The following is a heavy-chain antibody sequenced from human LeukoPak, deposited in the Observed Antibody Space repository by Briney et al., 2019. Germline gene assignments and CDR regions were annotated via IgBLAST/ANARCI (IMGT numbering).Heavy chain of an antibody. Sequence: SETLSLTCTVSGGSISSYYWSWIRQPPGKGLEWIGYIYYSGSTNYNPSLKSRVTISVGTSKNQFSLKLSSVTAADTAVYYCARLNRPYYYDSSGYYEIWFDPWGQGTLVTVSS. V-gene: IGHV4-59*08. CDR2: IYYSGST. D-gene: IGHD3-22*01. CDR1: GGSISSYY. CDR3: ARLNRPYYYDSSGYYEIWFDP. J-gene: IGHJ5*02.